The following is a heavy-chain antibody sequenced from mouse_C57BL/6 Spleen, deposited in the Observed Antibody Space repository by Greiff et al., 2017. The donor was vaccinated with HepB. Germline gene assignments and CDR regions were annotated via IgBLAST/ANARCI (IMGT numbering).Heavy chain of an antibody. CDR2: IYPRDGST. V-gene: IGHV1-78*01. CDR1: GYTFTDHT. CDR3: ARDYYGSSHYFDY. J-gene: IGHJ2*01. D-gene: IGHD1-1*01. Sequence: VQLQESDAELVKPGASVKISCKVSGYTFTDHTIHWMKQRPEQGLEWIGYIYPRDGSTKYNEKFKGKATLTADKSSSTAYMQLNSLTSEDSAVYFCARDYYGSSHYFDYWGQGTTLTVSS.